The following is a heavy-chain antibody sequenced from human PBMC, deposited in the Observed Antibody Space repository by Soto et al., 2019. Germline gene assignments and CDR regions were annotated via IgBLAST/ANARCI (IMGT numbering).Heavy chain of an antibody. CDR2: IWYDGSNK. J-gene: IGHJ1*01. D-gene: IGHD2-15*01. CDR3: ARDSERYCSGGSCYIQH. CDR1: GFTFSSYG. V-gene: IGHV3-33*01. Sequence: GGSLRLSCAASGFTFSSYGMHWVRQAPGKGLEWVAVIWYDGSNKYYADSVKGRFTISRDNSKNTLYLQMNSLRAEDTAVYYCARDSERYCSGGSCYIQHWGQGTLVTVSS.